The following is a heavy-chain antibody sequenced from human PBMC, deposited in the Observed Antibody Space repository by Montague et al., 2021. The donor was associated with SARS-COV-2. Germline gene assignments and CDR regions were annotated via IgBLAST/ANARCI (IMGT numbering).Heavy chain of an antibody. Sequence: TLSLTCTVSGGSISSGRYYWSWIRQHPGKGLEWIGYIYYSGSTYYNPSLKRRVTISVDTSKNQFSLKLSSVTAADTAVYYCARGRYFDSSGYSLLYYYYSMDVWGQGTTVTVSS. CDR1: GGSISSGRYY. J-gene: IGHJ6*02. D-gene: IGHD3-22*01. CDR3: ARGRYFDSSGYSLLYYYYSMDV. V-gene: IGHV4-31*03. CDR2: IYYSGST.